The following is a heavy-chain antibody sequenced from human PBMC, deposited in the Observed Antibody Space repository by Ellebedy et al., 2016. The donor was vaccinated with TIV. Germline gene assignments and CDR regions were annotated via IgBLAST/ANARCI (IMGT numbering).Heavy chain of an antibody. J-gene: IGHJ4*02. CDR3: ARGIYVNNWYYYDY. CDR1: GFTFSDYN. CDR2: ISRHSDYI. V-gene: IGHV3-21*01. D-gene: IGHD5-24*01. Sequence: GGSLRLXXAASGFTFSDYNINWVRQAPGKGLEWVSSISRHSDYIYYADSVKGRFTISRDNANNSLHLQMDGLRPEDTAVYYCARGIYVNNWYYYDYWGQGILVTVSS.